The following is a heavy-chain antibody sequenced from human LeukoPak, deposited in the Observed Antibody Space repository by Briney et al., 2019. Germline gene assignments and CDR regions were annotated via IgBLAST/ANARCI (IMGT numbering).Heavy chain of an antibody. Sequence: GRSLRLSCAASGFTFSTYGMPWVRQAPGQGLEWVATIWYDGSDKYYADSVKGRFAISRDNSKNTPYLQMNSLRAEDTAVYYCAREGGQQLGSFDYWGQGTLVTVSS. CDR1: GFTFSTYG. V-gene: IGHV3-33*01. CDR3: AREGGQQLGSFDY. D-gene: IGHD6-13*01. J-gene: IGHJ4*02. CDR2: IWYDGSDK.